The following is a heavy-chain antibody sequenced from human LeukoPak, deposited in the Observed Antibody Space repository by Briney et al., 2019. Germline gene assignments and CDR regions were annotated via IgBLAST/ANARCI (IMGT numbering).Heavy chain of an antibody. CDR1: GYTFTSYG. CDR2: ISAYNGNT. CDR3: ARRRHSSARLGWFDP. V-gene: IGHV1-18*01. J-gene: IGHJ5*02. Sequence: ASVKVSCKASGYTFTSYGISWVRQAPGQGLEWMGWISAYNGNTNYAQKLQGRVTMTTDTSTSTAYMELRSLRSDDTAVYYCARRRHSSARLGWFDPWGQGTLVTVSS. D-gene: IGHD6-25*01.